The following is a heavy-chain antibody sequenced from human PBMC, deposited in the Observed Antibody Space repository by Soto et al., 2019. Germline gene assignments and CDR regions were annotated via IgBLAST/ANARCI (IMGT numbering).Heavy chain of an antibody. CDR1: GYSFTSYW. J-gene: IGHJ6*02. CDR2: IYPGDSDT. D-gene: IGHD4-17*01. CDR3: ARLNGDTYYYYGMDV. Sequence: PGESLKISCKGSGYSFTSYWIGWVRQMPGKGLEWMGIIYPGDSDTRYSPSFQGQVTISADKSISTAYLQWSSLKASDTAMYYCARLNGDTYYYYGMDVWGQGTTVTVSS. V-gene: IGHV5-51*01.